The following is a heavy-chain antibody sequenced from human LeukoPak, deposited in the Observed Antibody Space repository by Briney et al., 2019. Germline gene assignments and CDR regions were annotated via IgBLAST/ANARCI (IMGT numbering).Heavy chain of an antibody. CDR1: GFTVSSNY. CDR2: IYSGGST. Sequence: PGGSLRLSCAASGFTVSSNYMSWVRQAPGKGLEWVSVIYSGGSTYYADSVKGRFTISRDNSKNTLYLQMNSLRAEDTAVYYCAKDLGSGSFTGGAFDIWGQGTMVTVSS. CDR3: AKDLGSGSFTGGAFDI. J-gene: IGHJ3*02. V-gene: IGHV3-66*01. D-gene: IGHD1-26*01.